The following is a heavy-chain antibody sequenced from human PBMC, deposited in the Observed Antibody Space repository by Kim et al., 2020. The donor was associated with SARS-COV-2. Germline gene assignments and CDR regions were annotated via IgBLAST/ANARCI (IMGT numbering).Heavy chain of an antibody. CDR2: IYYSGST. V-gene: IGHV4-39*07. Sequence: SETLSLTCTVSSGSLSSSTYYWGWIRQPPGKGLEWIGNIYYSGSTYYNPSLKSRVTISVDTSKNQFSLKLRSVTAADTAVYYCARATDTRRGVVALYDFWGQGTMVTVSS. CDR3: ARATDTRRGVVALYDF. J-gene: IGHJ3*01. D-gene: IGHD2-15*01. CDR1: SGSLSSSTYY.